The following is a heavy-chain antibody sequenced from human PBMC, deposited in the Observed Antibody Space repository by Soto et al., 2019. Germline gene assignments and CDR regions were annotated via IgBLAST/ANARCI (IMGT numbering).Heavy chain of an antibody. CDR1: GGSISGSSYY. J-gene: IGHJ3*02. CDR2: IYYSGST. CDR3: ARHRRSYAADAFDI. V-gene: IGHV4-39*01. D-gene: IGHD2-2*01. Sequence: SETLSLTYTVSGGSISGSSYYWGWIRQPPGKGLEWIGSIYYSGSTYYNPSLKSRVTISVDTSKNQFSLKLSSVTAADTAVYYCARHRRSYAADAFDIWGQGTMVTVSS.